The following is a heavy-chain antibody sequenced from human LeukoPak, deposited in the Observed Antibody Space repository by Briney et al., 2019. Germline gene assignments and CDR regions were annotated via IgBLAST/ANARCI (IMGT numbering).Heavy chain of an antibody. CDR2: ISGSGGST. CDR1: GFTFSSYA. J-gene: IGHJ3*02. V-gene: IGHV3-23*01. Sequence: PGGSLRLSCAASGFTFSSYAMSWVRQAPGKGLEWVSAISGSGGSTYYADSVKGRFTISRDNSKNTLYLQMNSLRAEDTAVYYCAKVPDVGSSWYNDAFDIWGQGTMVTVSS. CDR3: AKVPDVGSSWYNDAFDI. D-gene: IGHD6-13*01.